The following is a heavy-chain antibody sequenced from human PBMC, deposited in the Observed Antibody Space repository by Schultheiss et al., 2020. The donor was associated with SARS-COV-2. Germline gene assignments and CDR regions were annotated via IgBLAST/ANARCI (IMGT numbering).Heavy chain of an antibody. J-gene: IGHJ4*02. V-gene: IGHV4-34*01. CDR2: INHSGST. CDR3: ARGSGYSGYDYRGVDY. CDR1: GFTFSSYA. D-gene: IGHD5-12*01. Sequence: GSLRLSCAASGFTFSSYAMHWVRQAPGKGLEWIGEINHSGSTNYNPSLKSRVTISVDTSKNQFSLKLSSVTAADTAVYYCARGSGYSGYDYRGVDYWGQGTLVTVSS.